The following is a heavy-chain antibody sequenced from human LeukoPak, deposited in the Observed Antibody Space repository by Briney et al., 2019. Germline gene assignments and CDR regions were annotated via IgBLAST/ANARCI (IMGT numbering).Heavy chain of an antibody. CDR2: TYYSGST. V-gene: IGHV4-30-4*08. J-gene: IGHJ6*03. D-gene: IGHD3-10*01. CDR3: ASGGEASSNYYYYYYMDV. CDR1: GGSISSGDYY. Sequence: PSQTLSLTCTVSGGSISSGDYYWSWIRQPPGKGLEWIGYTYYSGSTYYNPSLKSRVTISVDTSKNQFSLKLSSVTAADTAVYYCASGGEASSNYYYYYYMDVWGKGTTVTVSS.